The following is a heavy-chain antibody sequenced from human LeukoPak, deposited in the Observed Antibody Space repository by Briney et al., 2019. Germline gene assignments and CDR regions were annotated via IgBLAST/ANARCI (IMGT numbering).Heavy chain of an antibody. D-gene: IGHD2-2*01. CDR2: IIPIFGTA. V-gene: IGHV1-69*01. CDR1: GGTFSSYA. J-gene: IGHJ6*03. Sequence: SVKVSCKASGGTFSSYAISWVRQAPGQGLEWMGGIIPIFGTANYAQKFQGRVTITADESMSTAYMELSSLRSEDTAVYYCARDRDVVVPAAPYYYYYYMDVWGKGTTVTVSS. CDR3: ARDRDVVVPAAPYYYYYYMDV.